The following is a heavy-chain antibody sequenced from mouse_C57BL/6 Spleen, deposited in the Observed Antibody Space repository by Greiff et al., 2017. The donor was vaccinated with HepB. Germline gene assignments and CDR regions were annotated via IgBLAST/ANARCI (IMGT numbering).Heavy chain of an antibody. Sequence: VQLQQPGAELVKPGASVKMSCKASGYTFTSYWITWVKQRPGQGLEWIGDIYPGSGSTNYNEKFKSKATLTVDTSSSTAYMQLSSLTSEDSAVYYCARTYSNLGGYFDVWGTGTTVTVSS. V-gene: IGHV1-55*01. CDR1: GYTFTSYW. D-gene: IGHD2-5*01. J-gene: IGHJ1*03. CDR3: ARTYSNLGGYFDV. CDR2: IYPGSGST.